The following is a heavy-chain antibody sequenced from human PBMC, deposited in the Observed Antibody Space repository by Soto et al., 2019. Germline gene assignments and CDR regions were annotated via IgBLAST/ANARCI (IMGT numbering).Heavy chain of an antibody. Sequence: QLQLQESGPGLVKPSETLSLTCPVSGGPFSSISYSWGWFRQPPGKGLEWIGSIYYSGSTYYNPSLKSRVTISVDTSKNQFSLKLSSVTAADTAVYYCARHTPAISISDHWGQGTLVTVSS. CDR1: GGPFSSISYS. D-gene: IGHD2-15*01. J-gene: IGHJ4*02. CDR3: ARHTPAISISDH. CDR2: IYYSGST. V-gene: IGHV4-39*01.